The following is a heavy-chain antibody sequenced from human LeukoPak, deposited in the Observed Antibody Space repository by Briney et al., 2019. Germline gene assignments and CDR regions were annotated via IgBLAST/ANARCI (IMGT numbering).Heavy chain of an antibody. CDR1: GFTFSSYA. Sequence: GGSLRLSCAASGFTFSSYAMHWVRQAPGKGLEWVAVISYDGSNKYYADSVKGRFTISRDNSKNTLYLQMSSLRGEDTAVYYCARDQGGSYFDYLDYWGQGTLVTVSS. CDR3: ARDQGGSYFDYLDY. CDR2: ISYDGSNK. D-gene: IGHD1-26*01. J-gene: IGHJ4*02. V-gene: IGHV3-30*04.